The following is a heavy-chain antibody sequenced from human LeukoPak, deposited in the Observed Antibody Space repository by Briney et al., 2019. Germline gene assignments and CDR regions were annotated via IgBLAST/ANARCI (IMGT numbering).Heavy chain of an antibody. J-gene: IGHJ3*02. D-gene: IGHD3-22*01. CDR1: GYTFTGYQ. CDR3: ARDLTMIVVGKWDAFDI. Sequence: ASVKVSCKASGYTFTGYQIHWVRQAPGQGLEWMGRINPNSGGTNYAQKFQGRVTMTRDTSISTAYMELSGLASDDTAVYYCARDLTMIVVGKWDAFDIWGQGTMVTVSS. CDR2: INPNSGGT. V-gene: IGHV1-2*06.